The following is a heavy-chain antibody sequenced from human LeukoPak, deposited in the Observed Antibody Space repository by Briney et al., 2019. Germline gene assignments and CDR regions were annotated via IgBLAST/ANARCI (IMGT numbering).Heavy chain of an antibody. V-gene: IGHV3-21*01. CDR1: GFTFSSYS. CDR3: ARASSGWSPFDY. CDR2: ISSSSSYI. Sequence: PGGSLRLSCAASGFTFSSYSMNWVRQAPGKGLEWVSSISSSSSYIYYADSVKGRFTISRDNAKNSLYLQMNSLRAEDTAVYYCARASSGWSPFDYWGQGTLVTVSS. J-gene: IGHJ4*02. D-gene: IGHD6-19*01.